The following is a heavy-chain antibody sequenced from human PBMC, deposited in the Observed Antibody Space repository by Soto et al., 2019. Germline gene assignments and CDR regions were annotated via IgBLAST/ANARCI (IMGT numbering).Heavy chain of an antibody. D-gene: IGHD3-10*01. CDR2: MIPIFGTA. J-gene: IGHJ5*02. Sequence: QVQLVQSGAEVKKPGSSVKVSCKASGGTFSSYAISWVRQAPGQGLEWMGGMIPIFGTANYAQKFQGRVTITADESTSTAYMELSSLRSEDTAVYYCARDPHYYGSGPYENWFDPWGQGTLVTVSS. V-gene: IGHV1-69*01. CDR1: GGTFSSYA. CDR3: ARDPHYYGSGPYENWFDP.